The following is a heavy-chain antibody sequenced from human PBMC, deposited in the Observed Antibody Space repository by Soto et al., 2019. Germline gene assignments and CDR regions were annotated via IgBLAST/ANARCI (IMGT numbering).Heavy chain of an antibody. CDR1: GFIFNNYA. CDR2: SGGSGRTT. CDR3: ARDWTGNTCPCLDV. D-gene: IGHD2-8*02. V-gene: IGHV3-23*01. Sequence: EVQLWESGGGLVQPGGSLRLSCAASGFIFNNYALTWVRQSPGKGLEWVSTSGGSGRTTYSADSVKGRFTISRDSSKNTLSLQMNSLRVEDTATYYCARDWTGNTCPCLDVWGQGTTVSVSS. J-gene: IGHJ6*02.